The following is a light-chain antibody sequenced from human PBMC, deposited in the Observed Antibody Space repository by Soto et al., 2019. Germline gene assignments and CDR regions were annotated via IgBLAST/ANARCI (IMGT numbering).Light chain of an antibody. CDR2: EVT. J-gene: IGLJ3*02. Sequence: QSGLTQPPSASGSPGQSVTISCTGTSSDVGAYNYVSWYQQHAGKAPKLVIYEVTKRPSGVPDRFSGSKSANTASLTVSGLQPEDEADYYCSSFATSNTWVFGGGTKLTVL. CDR3: SSFATSNTWV. CDR1: SSDVGAYNY. V-gene: IGLV2-8*01.